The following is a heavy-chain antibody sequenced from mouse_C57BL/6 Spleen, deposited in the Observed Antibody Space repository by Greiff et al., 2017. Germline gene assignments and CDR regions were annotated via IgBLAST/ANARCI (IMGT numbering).Heavy chain of an antibody. CDR3: ARKWAYYSNPWFAY. V-gene: IGHV1-55*01. Sequence: QVQLQQPGAELVKPGASVKMPCKASGYTFTSYWITWVKQRPGKGLEWIGDIYPGSGSTNYNEKFKSKATLPVDTSSSTAYMQLSSLTSEYSAVYYCARKWAYYSNPWFAYWGQGTLVTVSA. D-gene: IGHD2-5*01. CDR1: GYTFTSYW. CDR2: IYPGSGST. J-gene: IGHJ3*01.